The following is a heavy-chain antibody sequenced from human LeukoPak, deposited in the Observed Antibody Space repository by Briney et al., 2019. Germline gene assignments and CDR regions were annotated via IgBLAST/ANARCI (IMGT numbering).Heavy chain of an antibody. Sequence: GGSLRLSCAASGFTFSSFWMTWVRQAPGKGLEWVANIKQDGSEKNYVDSVKGRFTISRDNAKNSLYLQMDNLRVEDTAVYYCARELGSGEGPDFDYWGQGTLVTVSS. CDR1: GFTFSSFW. CDR3: ARELGSGEGPDFDY. CDR2: IKQDGSEK. D-gene: IGHD2-15*01. V-gene: IGHV3-7*03. J-gene: IGHJ4*02.